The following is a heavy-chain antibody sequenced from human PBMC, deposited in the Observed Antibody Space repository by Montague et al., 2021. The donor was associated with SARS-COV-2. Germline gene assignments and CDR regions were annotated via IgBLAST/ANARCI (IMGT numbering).Heavy chain of an antibody. V-gene: IGHV4-61*01. D-gene: IGHD3-10*01. CDR3: TSGEGNYGWRYYFDY. CDR1: GGSISSGSYY. Sequence: SETLSLTCTVSGGSISSGSYYWSWIRQPPGKGLEWIGYVDKSDNTDYNPSLKSRVTISLDTSKKQFSLKLNSVTSADTAVYYCTSGEGNYGWRYYFDYWGQGTLVTVSS. J-gene: IGHJ4*02. CDR2: VDKSDNT.